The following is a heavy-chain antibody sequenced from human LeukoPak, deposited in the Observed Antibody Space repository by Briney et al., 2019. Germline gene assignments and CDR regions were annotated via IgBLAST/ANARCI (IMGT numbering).Heavy chain of an antibody. V-gene: IGHV3-23*01. J-gene: IGHJ4*02. CDR1: GFTFSSYA. D-gene: IGHD3-9*01. CDR3: ATHYDILTGYYSPFEY. Sequence: GGSLRPSCAASGFTFSSYAMSWVRQAPGKGLEWVSAISGSGGSTYYADSVKGRFTISRDNSKNTLYLQMNSLRAEDTAVYYCATHYDILTGYYSPFEYWGQGTLVTVSS. CDR2: ISGSGGST.